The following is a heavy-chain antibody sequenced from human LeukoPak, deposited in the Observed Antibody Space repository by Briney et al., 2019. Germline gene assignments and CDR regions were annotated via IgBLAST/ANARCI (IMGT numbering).Heavy chain of an antibody. V-gene: IGHV4-59*12. CDR1: GGSISSYY. J-gene: IGHJ4*02. CDR2: IYYSGST. CDR3: ARDQPPGYCSSTSCSNL. Sequence: SETLSLTCTVSGGSISSYYWSWIRQPPGKGLEWIGYIYYSGSTNYNPSLKSRVTISVDTSKNQFSLKLSSVTAADTAVYYCARDQPPGYCSSTSCSNLWGQGTLVTVSS. D-gene: IGHD2-2*01.